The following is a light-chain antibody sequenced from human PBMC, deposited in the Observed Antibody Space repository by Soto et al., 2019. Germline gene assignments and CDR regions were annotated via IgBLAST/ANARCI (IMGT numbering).Light chain of an antibody. CDR3: SSSAGSNIVV. V-gene: IGLV2-8*01. J-gene: IGLJ2*01. CDR2: DVS. CDR1: SSDVGGNNY. Sequence: QSALTQPPSASGSPGQSVTISFTGSSSDVGGNNYVSWYQQHPGKAPKLMIYDVSKRPSGVSDRFSGSKSGNTASLTVSGLQAEDEADYYCSSSAGSNIVVFGGGTKVTVL.